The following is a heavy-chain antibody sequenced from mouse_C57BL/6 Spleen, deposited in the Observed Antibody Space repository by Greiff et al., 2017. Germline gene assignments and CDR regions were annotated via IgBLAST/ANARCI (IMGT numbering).Heavy chain of an antibody. CDR2: IWSGGST. CDR1: GFSLTSYG. CDR3: ATLYSNYRYFDV. Sequence: QVQLKESGPGLVQPSQSLSITCTVSGFSLTSYGVHWVRQSPGKGLEWLGVIWSGGSTDYNAAFISRLSISKDNSKSQVFFKMNSLQADDTAIYYCATLYSNYRYFDVWGTGTTVTVSS. J-gene: IGHJ1*03. D-gene: IGHD2-5*01. V-gene: IGHV2-2*01.